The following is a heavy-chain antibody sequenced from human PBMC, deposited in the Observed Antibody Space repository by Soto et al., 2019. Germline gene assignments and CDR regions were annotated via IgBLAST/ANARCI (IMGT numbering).Heavy chain of an antibody. J-gene: IGHJ4*02. CDR1: GYTFTSYG. CDR2: ISAYNGNT. CDR3: AIDLVLPTVSRNEF. Sequence: ASVKVSCKASGYTFTSYGISWVRQAPGQGLEWMGWISAYNGNTNYAQKLQGRVTMTTDTSTSTAYMELRSLRSDDTAVYYCAIDLVLPTVSRNEFWGQGTLVTVFS. D-gene: IGHD4-17*01. V-gene: IGHV1-18*01.